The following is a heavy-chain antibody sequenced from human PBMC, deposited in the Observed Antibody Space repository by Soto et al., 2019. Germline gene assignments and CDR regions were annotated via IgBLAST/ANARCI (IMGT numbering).Heavy chain of an antibody. CDR2: MNPNSGNT. Sequence: QMQLVQSGAEVKKPGASVKVSCKASGYTFSNYDINWVRQAPGQGLAWMGWMNPNSGNTDIAQKFQGRVTMTRDTTMSTAYREVTSLRSEYTAVFYCAREVTFSGSGSGIEYYSLDVGGKGTTVIVSS. J-gene: IGHJ6*03. CDR3: AREVTFSGSGSGIEYYSLDV. D-gene: IGHD3-10*01. V-gene: IGHV1-8*01. CDR1: GYTFSNYD.